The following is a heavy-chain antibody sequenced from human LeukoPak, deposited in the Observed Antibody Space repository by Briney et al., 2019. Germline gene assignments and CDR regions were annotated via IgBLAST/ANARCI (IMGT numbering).Heavy chain of an antibody. CDR3: ARSLPYPCGDCWGAFDL. Sequence: SETLSLTCTVSGVSISSYYWSWIRQPPGKGLEWIGYINYSGSNKYNPSLKSRVAISIDTSKNQFSLKLNSVTTADTAGYYCARSLPYPCGDCWGAFDLWGQGTLVPVSS. CDR2: INYSGSN. CDR1: GVSISSYY. V-gene: IGHV4-59*01. D-gene: IGHD2-21*02. J-gene: IGHJ3*01.